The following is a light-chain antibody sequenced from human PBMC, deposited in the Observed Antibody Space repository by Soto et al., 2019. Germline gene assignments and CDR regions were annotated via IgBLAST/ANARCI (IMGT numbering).Light chain of an antibody. CDR2: EGS. CDR3: CSYASSSTRV. V-gene: IGLV2-23*01. Sequence: QSVLTQPASVSGSPGQSITISCTGTSSDVGSYNLVSWYQQHPGKAPKLMIYEGSKRPSGVSNRFSGSKSGNTASLTISGLQAEDEADYYCCSYASSSTRVFGGGTKVTVL. J-gene: IGLJ2*01. CDR1: SSDVGSYNL.